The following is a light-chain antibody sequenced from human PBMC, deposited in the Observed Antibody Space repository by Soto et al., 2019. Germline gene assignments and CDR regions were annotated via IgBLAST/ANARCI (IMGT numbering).Light chain of an antibody. J-gene: IGKJ3*01. CDR3: QHLDIYPFS. CDR1: QVISNH. Sequence: DIPLTQSPAFLSASVGDRVTITCRASQVISNHLAWYQQKPGKAPKLLIYDASTLQSGVPSVFSGSESGTEFTLIIDSLQPEDFATYYCQHLDIYPFSFGPGTKVDVK. CDR2: DAS. V-gene: IGKV1-9*01.